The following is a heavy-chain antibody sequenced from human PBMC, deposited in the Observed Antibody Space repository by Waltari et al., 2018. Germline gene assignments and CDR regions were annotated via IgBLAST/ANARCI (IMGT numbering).Heavy chain of an antibody. CDR2: IRSRSSTI. CDR1: GFTFRSYS. Sequence: EVQLVESGGGLVQPGGSLRLSCAASGFTFRSYSMNWVRQAPGKGLEWVSYIRSRSSTIYYADTGKCRFTISRDNAKNSLYLQMNSLRAEDTAVYYCARGASENYWGQGTLVTVSS. V-gene: IGHV3-48*01. J-gene: IGHJ4*02. CDR3: ARGASENY.